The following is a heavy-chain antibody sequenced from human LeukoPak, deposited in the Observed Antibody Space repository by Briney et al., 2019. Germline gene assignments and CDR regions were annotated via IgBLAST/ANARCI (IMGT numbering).Heavy chain of an antibody. CDR1: GFTFSSYE. CDR2: ISSSGSTI. D-gene: IGHD5-24*01. V-gene: IGHV3-48*03. Sequence: PGGSLRLSCAASGFTFSSYEMNWVRQAPGKGLEWVSYISSSGSTIYYAGSVKGRFTISRDNAKNSLYLQMNSLRAEDTAVYYCARDLRDGYNWWFDPWGQGTLVTVSS. J-gene: IGHJ5*02. CDR3: ARDLRDGYNWWFDP.